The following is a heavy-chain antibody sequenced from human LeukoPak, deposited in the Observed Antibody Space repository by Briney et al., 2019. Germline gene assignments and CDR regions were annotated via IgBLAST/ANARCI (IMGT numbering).Heavy chain of an antibody. CDR3: ANQGGVYYRYAFDI. V-gene: IGHV1-69*13. CDR1: GGTFSSYA. J-gene: IGHJ3*02. Sequence: GASVKVSCTASGGTFSSYAISWVRQAPGQGLEWMGGIIPIFGTANYAQKFQGRVTITADESTGTAYMELSSLRSEDTAVYYCANQGGVYYRYAFDIWGQGTMVTVSS. D-gene: IGHD3-10*01. CDR2: IIPIFGTA.